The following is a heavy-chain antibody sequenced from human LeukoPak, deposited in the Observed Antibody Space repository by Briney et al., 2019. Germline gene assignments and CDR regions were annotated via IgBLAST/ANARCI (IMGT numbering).Heavy chain of an antibody. D-gene: IGHD3-9*01. V-gene: IGHV4-39*01. CDR2: IYYSGST. CDR3: ARHGDILTGYGLGYFDY. CDR1: GGSISSSSYY. Sequence: PSETLSLTCTVSGGSISSSSYYWGWIRQPPGKGLEWIGSIYYSGSTYYNPSLKSRVTTSVDTSKNQFSLKLSSVTAADTAVYYCARHGDILTGYGLGYFDYWGQGTLVTVSS. J-gene: IGHJ4*02.